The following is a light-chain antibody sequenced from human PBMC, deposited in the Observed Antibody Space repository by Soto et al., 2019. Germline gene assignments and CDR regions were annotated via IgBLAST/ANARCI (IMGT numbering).Light chain of an antibody. CDR1: SSDVGGYNF. Sequence: QSALTQPASVSGSPGQSITISCTGTSSDVGGYNFVSWYQQSPGNAPTLMMYDVSNRPSGVSNRFSGSKSGNTASLTISGLQAEDEADYYCSSYTKSSTLVIFGGGTKVTVL. CDR3: SSYTKSSTLVI. V-gene: IGLV2-14*01. J-gene: IGLJ2*01. CDR2: DVS.